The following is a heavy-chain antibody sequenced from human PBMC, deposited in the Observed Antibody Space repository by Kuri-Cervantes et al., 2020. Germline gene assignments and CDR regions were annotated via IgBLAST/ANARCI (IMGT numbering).Heavy chain of an antibody. CDR2: ISYDRSNK. Sequence: GGSLRLSCAASGFTFSNHAMHWVRQAPGKGLEWVAVISYDRSNKYYADSVKGRFTISRDNAQNSLYLQMNGLRAEDTAVYYCARGRDYWGQGTLVTVSS. J-gene: IGHJ4*02. CDR1: GFTFSNHA. V-gene: IGHV3-30-3*01. CDR3: ARGRDY.